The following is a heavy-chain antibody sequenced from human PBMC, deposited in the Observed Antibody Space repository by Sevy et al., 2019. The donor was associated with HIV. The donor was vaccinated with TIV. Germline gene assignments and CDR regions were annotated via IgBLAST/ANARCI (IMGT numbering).Heavy chain of an antibody. CDR1: SGSFSAYY. CDR3: ARGVTVTTVPYYFDY. V-gene: IGHV4-34*01. J-gene: IGHJ4*02. D-gene: IGHD4-4*01. CDR2: INHSGST. Sequence: SETLSLTCAVYSGSFSAYYWSWIRQPPGKGLEWIGEINHSGSTNYNPSLKRRVTISLHTSKNQFSLKLTSVTAADTAVYYCARGVTVTTVPYYFDYWGQGTLVTVSS.